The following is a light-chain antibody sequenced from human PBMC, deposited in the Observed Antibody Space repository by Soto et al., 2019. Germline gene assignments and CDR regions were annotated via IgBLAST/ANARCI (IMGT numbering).Light chain of an antibody. J-gene: IGKJ3*01. CDR1: QTISSSY. CDR3: QQFGGSPLFT. CDR2: AAS. V-gene: IGKV3-20*01. Sequence: EIVLTQSPGTLSLSPGERATLSCRASQTISSSYLAWYQQKPGQAPRLLIYAASTRATGIPDRFSGSGSGTDFTLTINILEPEDFAVYFCQQFGGSPLFTFGPGTKVDIK.